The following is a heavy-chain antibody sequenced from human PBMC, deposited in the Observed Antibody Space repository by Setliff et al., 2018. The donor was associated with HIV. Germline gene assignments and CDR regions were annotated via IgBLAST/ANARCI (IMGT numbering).Heavy chain of an antibody. CDR2: IYYSGST. Sequence: PSETLSLTCTVSGGSISIISYYWGWIRQPPGKGLEYIGSIYYSGSTYYNPSLKSRVTISVDTSKNQFSLNRSSVTAADTAVYYCARVDCSGTSCYRDSYYYMDVWGKGTTVTVS. CDR1: GGSISIISYY. J-gene: IGHJ6*03. CDR3: ARVDCSGTSCYRDSYYYMDV. D-gene: IGHD2-2*01. V-gene: IGHV4-39*01.